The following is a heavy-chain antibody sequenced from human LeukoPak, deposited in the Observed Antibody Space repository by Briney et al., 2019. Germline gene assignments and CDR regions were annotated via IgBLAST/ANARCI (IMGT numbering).Heavy chain of an antibody. V-gene: IGHV4-38-2*01. CDR1: GYSISSGYY. D-gene: IGHD5-18*01. Sequence: PSETLSLTCAVSGYSISSGYYWGWIRQPPGKGLEWIGGIYHSGSTYYNPSLRSRVTISVDTSKNQFSLKLSSVTAADTAVYYCARRGVQLRTIDYWGQGTLVTVSS. CDR2: IYHSGST. J-gene: IGHJ4*02. CDR3: ARRGVQLRTIDY.